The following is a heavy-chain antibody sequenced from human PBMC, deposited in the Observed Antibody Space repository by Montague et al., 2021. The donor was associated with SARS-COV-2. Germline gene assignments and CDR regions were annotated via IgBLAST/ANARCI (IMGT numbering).Heavy chain of an antibody. Sequence: SLRLSCAASGFTFTHYEMNWVRQAPGKGLEWVSYISSSGSIIYYADSEKGRFTISRDVAKNSLYLQMSSLRAEDTAVYYCARDREYCSSASCYDIYYGMDVWGPGTTVTVSS. D-gene: IGHD2-2*01. CDR1: GFTFTHYE. J-gene: IGHJ6*02. V-gene: IGHV3-48*03. CDR3: ARDREYCSSASCYDIYYGMDV. CDR2: ISSSGSII.